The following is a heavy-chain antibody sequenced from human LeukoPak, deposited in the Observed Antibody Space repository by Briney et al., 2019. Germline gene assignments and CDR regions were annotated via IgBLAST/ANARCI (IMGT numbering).Heavy chain of an antibody. CDR3: ARARWSSTGWFLGY. D-gene: IGHD6-19*01. CDR1: GFTFSSYW. CDR2: VNPQGTGT. J-gene: IGHJ4*02. V-gene: IGHV3-74*01. Sequence: PGESLRLSCAASGFTFSSYWMHWVRQPPGKGLVWVSRVNPQGTGTSYTDSVKGRFTISRDNAKDALHLQMDKLRVEDTAVYYCARARWSSTGWFLGYWGQGTLVTVSS.